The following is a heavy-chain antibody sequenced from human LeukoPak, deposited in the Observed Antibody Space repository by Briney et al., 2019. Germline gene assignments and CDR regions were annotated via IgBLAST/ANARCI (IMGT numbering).Heavy chain of an antibody. CDR1: GGSISSDNYY. J-gene: IGHJ6*02. D-gene: IGHD3-16*01. V-gene: IGHV4-39*01. CDR2: INYSGTT. CDR3: ARHASYYFGMDV. Sequence: ASETLSLTCTVSGGSISSDNYYWGWIRQSPGRGLEWIGNINYSGTTYYNPSLKSRVTISVDTSKNQFSLKVNSVTAADSAVYYCARHASYYFGMDVWGHGTTVTVSS.